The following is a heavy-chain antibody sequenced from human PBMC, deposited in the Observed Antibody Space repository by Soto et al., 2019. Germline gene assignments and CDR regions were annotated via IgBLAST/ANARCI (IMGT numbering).Heavy chain of an antibody. CDR3: TTAAPRIAVAGTPVDY. J-gene: IGHJ4*02. CDR2: IRSKANSYAT. V-gene: IGHV3-73*01. Sequence: EVQLVESGGGLVQPGGSLKLSCAASGFTFSGSAMHWVRQASGKGLEWVGRIRSKANSYATAYAASVKGRFTISRDDSKNTAYLQMNSLKTEDTAVYYCTTAAPRIAVAGTPVDYWGQGTLVTVSS. CDR1: GFTFSGSA. D-gene: IGHD6-19*01.